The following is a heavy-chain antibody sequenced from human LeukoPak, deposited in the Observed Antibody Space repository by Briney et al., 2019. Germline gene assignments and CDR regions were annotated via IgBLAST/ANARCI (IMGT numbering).Heavy chain of an antibody. J-gene: IGHJ4*02. CDR2: IKQDGSEK. D-gene: IGHD2-2*01. Sequence: PGGSLRLFCAASGFTFSRYWMSWVRQAPGKGLEWVANIKQDGSEKYYVDSVKGRFTISRDNAKDSLYLQMNSLRSEDTAVYYCARVDHQSGGFDYWGQGTLVTVSS. CDR3: ARVDHQSGGFDY. V-gene: IGHV3-7*01. CDR1: GFTFSRYW.